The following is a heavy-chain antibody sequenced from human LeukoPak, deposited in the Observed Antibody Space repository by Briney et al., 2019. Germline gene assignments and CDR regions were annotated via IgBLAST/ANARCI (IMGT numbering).Heavy chain of an antibody. CDR2: INHSGST. Sequence: PSETLSLTCAVYGGSFSGYYWSWIRQPPGKGLEWIGEINHSGSTNYNPSLKSRVTISLDTSKSQFSLKLSSVTAADTAVYYCARMAVATTEDKNFDYWGQGTLVTVSS. J-gene: IGHJ4*02. D-gene: IGHD4-23*01. V-gene: IGHV4-34*01. CDR3: ARMAVATTEDKNFDY. CDR1: GGSFSGYY.